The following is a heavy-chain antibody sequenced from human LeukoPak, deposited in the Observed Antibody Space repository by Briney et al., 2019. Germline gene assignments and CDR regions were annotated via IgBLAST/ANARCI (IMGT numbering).Heavy chain of an antibody. Sequence: SETLSLTCAVYGGSFSGYYWSWIRQPPGKGLEWIGEINHSGSTNYNPSLKSRVTISVDTSKNQFSLKLSSVTAADTAVYYCARLGGSYTPYYYYYMDVWGKGTTVTISS. CDR2: INHSGST. J-gene: IGHJ6*03. V-gene: IGHV4-34*01. CDR1: GGSFSGYY. CDR3: ARLGGSYTPYYYYYMDV. D-gene: IGHD1-26*01.